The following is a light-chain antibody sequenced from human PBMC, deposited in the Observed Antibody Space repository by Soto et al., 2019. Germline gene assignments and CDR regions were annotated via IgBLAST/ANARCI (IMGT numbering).Light chain of an antibody. J-gene: IGKJ2*01. CDR1: QSVSSSY. CDR3: QQYGSSPQT. V-gene: IGKV3-20*01. Sequence: EIVLTQSPGTLSLSPGERATLSCRASQSVSSSYLAWYQQKPGQAPRLLIYGASSRATGIPDGFSGSGSGTDFTLTISRLEPEDFAVYSCQQYGSSPQTFGQGTKLEIK. CDR2: GAS.